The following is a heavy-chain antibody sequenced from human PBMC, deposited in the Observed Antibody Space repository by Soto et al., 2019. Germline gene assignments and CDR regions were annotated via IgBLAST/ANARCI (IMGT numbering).Heavy chain of an antibody. D-gene: IGHD2-21*02. CDR3: SRERRGRDSDGGADY. V-gene: IGHV4-30-4*01. Sequence: QVQLQESGPGLVKPSQTLSLTCNVSGASLSSGDFYWSWIRQPPGKGLEWIAFIYYNGNNFYNPALKRRVTIAIDTSNNQFSLKVRSVTAADTAVYYCSRERRGRDSDGGADYWGQGTLVTVSS. CDR2: IYYNGNN. CDR1: GASLSSGDFY. J-gene: IGHJ4*02.